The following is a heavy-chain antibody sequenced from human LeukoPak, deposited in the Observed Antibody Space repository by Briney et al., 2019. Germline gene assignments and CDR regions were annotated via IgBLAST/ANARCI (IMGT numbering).Heavy chain of an antibody. D-gene: IGHD2-2*01. CDR2: XNPNDGDT. Sequence: GASXRXSCKXSGYTFTDYYMHWVRQAPGQGVEXXGXXNPNDGDTNYAQKFQGRVTMNSDTSISTAHMEVSRLRSDDTAVYYCARANFLYCSSTTCLFDYWGQGTLVTVSS. V-gene: IGHV1-2*02. J-gene: IGHJ4*02. CDR1: GYTFTDYY. CDR3: ARANFLYCSSTTCLFDY.